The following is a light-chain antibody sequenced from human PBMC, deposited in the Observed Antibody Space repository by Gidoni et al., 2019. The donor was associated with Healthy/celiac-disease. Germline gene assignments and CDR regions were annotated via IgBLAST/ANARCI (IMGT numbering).Light chain of an antibody. CDR3: SSYAGSNNYWV. J-gene: IGLJ3*02. CDR1: SSDVGGYNY. CDR2: EVS. V-gene: IGLV2-8*01. Sequence: QSALTQPPSASGSPGQSVNISCTGTSSDVGGYNYVSWYQQHPGKAPKLMIDEVSKRPSGVPDRFSGSKSGNTASLTVSGLQAEDEADYYCSSYAGSNNYWVFGGGTKLTVL.